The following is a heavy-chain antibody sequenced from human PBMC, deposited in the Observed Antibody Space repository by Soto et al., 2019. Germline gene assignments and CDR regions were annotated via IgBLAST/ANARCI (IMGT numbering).Heavy chain of an antibody. V-gene: IGHV4-59*01. J-gene: IGHJ5*02. D-gene: IGHD3-10*01. CDR2: IYYSATT. CDR3: AKVPGSGSNYNPLNWFDP. Sequence: SETLSLTCTVSGGSISSYYWSWIRQPPGKGLEWIGYIYYSATTNYNPSLKSRVTISVDTSKNQFSLKLSSVTAADTAVYYCAKVPGSGSNYNPLNWFDPWGQGTLVTVSS. CDR1: GGSISSYY.